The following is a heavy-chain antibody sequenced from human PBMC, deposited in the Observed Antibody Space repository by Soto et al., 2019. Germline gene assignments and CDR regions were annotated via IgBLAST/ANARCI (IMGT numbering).Heavy chain of an antibody. CDR2: IWYDGSNK. CDR1: GFTFISYG. D-gene: IGHD3-9*01. CDR3: ARENSYYDILRGMDV. Sequence: PGGSLRLSCAASGFTFISYGMHWVRQAPGKGLEWVAVIWYDGSNKYYADSVKGRFTISRDNSKNTLYLQMNSLRAEDTAVYYCARENSYYDILRGMDVWGQGATVTVSS. V-gene: IGHV3-33*01. J-gene: IGHJ6*02.